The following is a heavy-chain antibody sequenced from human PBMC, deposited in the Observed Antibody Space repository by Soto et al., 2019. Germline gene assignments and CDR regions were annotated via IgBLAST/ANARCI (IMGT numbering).Heavy chain of an antibody. CDR1: GGTFSSFA. CDR2: VIPIFGTA. D-gene: IGHD3-10*01. Sequence: QVQLVQSGTEVKEPGSSVKVSCKASGGTFSSFAISWVRQAPGQGLEWMGGVIPIFGTANYAQKFQGRVTITADESTSTAYMELSSLRSEDTAVYYCTRVGDVLLWFGEYWGQGTLVTVSS. CDR3: TRVGDVLLWFGEY. J-gene: IGHJ4*02. V-gene: IGHV1-69*01.